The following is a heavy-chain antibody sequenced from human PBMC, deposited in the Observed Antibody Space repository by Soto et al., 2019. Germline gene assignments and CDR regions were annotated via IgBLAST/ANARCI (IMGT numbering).Heavy chain of an antibody. Sequence: SETLSLTCAVYGGSFSGYYWSWIRQPPGKGLEWIGEINHSGSTNYNPSLKSRVTISVDTSKNQFSLKLSSVTAADTAVYYCARGGDGSAYCYYGMDVWGQGTTVTVSS. CDR1: GGSFSGYY. CDR2: INHSGST. D-gene: IGHD3-10*01. J-gene: IGHJ6*02. CDR3: ARGGDGSAYCYYGMDV. V-gene: IGHV4-34*01.